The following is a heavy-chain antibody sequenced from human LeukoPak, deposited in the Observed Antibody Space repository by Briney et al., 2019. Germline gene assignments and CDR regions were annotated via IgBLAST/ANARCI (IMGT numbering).Heavy chain of an antibody. Sequence: GGSLRLSCAASGFTFSSYAMSWVRQAPGKGLEWVSAISGSGGSTYYADSVKGRFTISRDNYKNTLYLQMNSLRAEDTAVYYCAKLMAGYSSSWYGDYYYYYGMDVWGQGTTVTVSS. D-gene: IGHD6-13*01. J-gene: IGHJ6*02. CDR1: GFTFSSYA. V-gene: IGHV3-23*01. CDR2: ISGSGGST. CDR3: AKLMAGYSSSWYGDYYYYYGMDV.